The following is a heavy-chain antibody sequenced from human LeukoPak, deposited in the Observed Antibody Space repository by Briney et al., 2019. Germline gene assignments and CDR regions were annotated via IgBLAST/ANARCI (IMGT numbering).Heavy chain of an antibody. CDR1: GYTFTGYY. CDR3: ATMVGASIAFDS. CDR2: INPNSGGT. D-gene: IGHD1-26*01. J-gene: IGHJ4*02. V-gene: IGHV1-2*02. Sequence: ASVKVSCKASGYTFTGYYMYWVRQAPGQGLEWMGWINPNSGGTNYAQKFQGRVTMTRDTSISTAYMELSRLRSDDTAVYYCATMVGASIAFDSWGQETRVPVSS.